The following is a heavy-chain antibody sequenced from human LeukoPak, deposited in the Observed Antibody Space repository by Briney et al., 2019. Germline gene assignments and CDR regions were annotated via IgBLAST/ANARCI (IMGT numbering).Heavy chain of an antibody. CDR2: IYHSGST. CDR3: ARGGLRWNNWFDP. J-gene: IGHJ5*02. V-gene: IGHV4-38-2*02. Sequence: SETLSLTCTVSGYSISSGYYWGWIRQPPGKGLEWIGYIYHSGSTYYNPSLKSRVTMSVDTSKNQFSLKLSSVTAADTAVYYCARGGLRWNNWFDPWGQGTLVTVSS. D-gene: IGHD4-23*01. CDR1: GYSISSGYY.